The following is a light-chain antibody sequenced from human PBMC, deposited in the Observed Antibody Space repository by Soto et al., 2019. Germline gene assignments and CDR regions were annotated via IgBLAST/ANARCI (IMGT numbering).Light chain of an antibody. CDR1: QGIGSD. Sequence: DIQMTQSPSSLSASVGDRVTIACRASQGIGSDLGWFQQKPGKAPKRLIYAASSLQSGVPSRFSGSGYGTELTLTISSLQPEDFAAYYCLQHNTYPYTFGQGTKLEIK. V-gene: IGKV1-17*01. CDR3: LQHNTYPYT. J-gene: IGKJ2*01. CDR2: AAS.